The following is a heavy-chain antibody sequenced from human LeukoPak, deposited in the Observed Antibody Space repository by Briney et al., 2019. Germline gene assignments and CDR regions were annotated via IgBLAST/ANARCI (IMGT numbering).Heavy chain of an antibody. V-gene: IGHV4-59*01. J-gene: IGHJ4*02. Sequence: KASETLSLTCAVYGGSFSGYYWSWIRQPPGKGLEWIGYIYYSGSTNYNPSLKSRVTISVDTSKNQFSLKLSSVTAADTAVYYCARVNYDFWSGLDYWGQGTLVTVSS. CDR2: IYYSGST. CDR3: ARVNYDFWSGLDY. D-gene: IGHD3-3*01. CDR1: GGSFSGYY.